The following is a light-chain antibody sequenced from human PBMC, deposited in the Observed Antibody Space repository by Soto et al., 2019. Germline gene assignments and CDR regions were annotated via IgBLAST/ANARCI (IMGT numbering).Light chain of an antibody. Sequence: EIVLTQSPGTLSLSPVERATLSCMASQSVSSSYLAWYQQKPGQAPRLLIYGASSRATGIPDRFSGSGSGTDFTLTISRLEPEDFAVYYCQQYGSSIGFAFGPGTKVDIK. CDR2: GAS. CDR1: QSVSSSY. V-gene: IGKV3-20*01. CDR3: QQYGSSIGFA. J-gene: IGKJ3*01.